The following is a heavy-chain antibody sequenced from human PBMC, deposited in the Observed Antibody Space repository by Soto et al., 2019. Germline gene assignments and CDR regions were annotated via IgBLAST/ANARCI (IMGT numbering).Heavy chain of an antibody. J-gene: IGHJ4*02. D-gene: IGHD7-27*01. V-gene: IGHV3-48*02. CDR1: GFAFSSYS. CDR3: VRDRDWGFDY. CDR2: IGTGSLI. Sequence: EVQLVESGGNLVQPGGSLRLTCTASGFAFSSYSFNWVRQAPGKGLEWVSHIGTGSLIDYVDSVKGRFTISRDNAQNSVFLQMNSLTDEDTAVYYCVRDRDWGFDYWGQGTQVTVSS.